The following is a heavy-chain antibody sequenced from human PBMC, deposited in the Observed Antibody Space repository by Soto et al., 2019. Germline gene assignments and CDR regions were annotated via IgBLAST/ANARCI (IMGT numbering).Heavy chain of an antibody. CDR2: IIPIVGIA. V-gene: IGHV1-69*02. J-gene: IGHJ4*02. Sequence: QVQLVQSGAEVKKPGSSVKVSCRTSGGTFSTHTISWVRQAPGQGLEWMGRIIPIVGIANYAQNFQGRVTITADKSRRTAYKERSSWKPEERALYSLGRGPGGDDNWGQGTLVTVS. D-gene: IGHD3-16*01. CDR3: GRGPGGDDN. CDR1: GGTFSTHT.